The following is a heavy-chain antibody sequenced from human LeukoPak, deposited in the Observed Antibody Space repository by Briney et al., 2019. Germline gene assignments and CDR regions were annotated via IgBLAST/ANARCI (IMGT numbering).Heavy chain of an antibody. J-gene: IGHJ4*02. CDR2: IWYDGSNK. CDR1: GFTFSNYG. Sequence: GGSLRLSCAASGFTFSNYGMHWVRQAPGKGLEWVAVIWYDGSNKYYADSVKGRLTISRDNSKTTVYLQMNSLRAEDAAVYYCAKDHLPADMVAMGYWGQGTLVTVAS. D-gene: IGHD5-12*01. V-gene: IGHV3-30*02. CDR3: AKDHLPADMVAMGY.